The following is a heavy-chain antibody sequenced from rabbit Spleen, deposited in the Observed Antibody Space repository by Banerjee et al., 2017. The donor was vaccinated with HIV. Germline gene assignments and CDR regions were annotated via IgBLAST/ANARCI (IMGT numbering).Heavy chain of an antibody. D-gene: IGHD4-1*01. CDR2: IYVGSSGST. CDR1: GFSFSTSCY. J-gene: IGHJ4*01. Sequence: QEQLEESGGDLVKPGASLTLTCTASGFSFSTSCYMCWVRQAPGKGLEWTACIYVGSSGSTYYPSWSKGRFNISKTSSTTVSLQMTILTAADTATYFCARDYSTGWGYNLWGPGTLVTVS. CDR3: ARDYSTGWGYNL. V-gene: IGHV1S45*01.